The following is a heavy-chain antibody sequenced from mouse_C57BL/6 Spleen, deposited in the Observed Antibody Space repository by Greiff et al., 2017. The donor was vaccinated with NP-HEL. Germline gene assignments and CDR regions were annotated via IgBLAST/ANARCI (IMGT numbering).Heavy chain of an antibody. Sequence: VQLQQSGPELVKPGASVKISCKASGYAFSSSWMNWVKQRPGKGLEWIGRIYPGDGDTNYNGKFTGKATLTADKSSSTAYMQLSSLTSEDSAVYFGARKPYYGNLLYAMDYWGQGTSVTVSS. V-gene: IGHV1-82*01. J-gene: IGHJ4*01. D-gene: IGHD2-10*01. CDR3: ARKPYYGNLLYAMDY. CDR1: GYAFSSSW. CDR2: IYPGDGDT.